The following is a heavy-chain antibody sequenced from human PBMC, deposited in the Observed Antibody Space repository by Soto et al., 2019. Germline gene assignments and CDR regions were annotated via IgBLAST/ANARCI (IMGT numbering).Heavy chain of an antibody. J-gene: IGHJ4*02. CDR2: IYYSGST. Sequence: QVQLQESGPGLVKPSETLTLTCTVSGGSITSYYWSWIRQPPGKGLEWIGYIYYSGSTNYNPSLKSRVTISVDTSKNQFSLKLSSMTAADTAVYYCARDAYSSGYYSFDYWGQGALVTVSS. CDR1: GGSITSYY. D-gene: IGHD6-19*01. CDR3: ARDAYSSGYYSFDY. V-gene: IGHV4-59*01.